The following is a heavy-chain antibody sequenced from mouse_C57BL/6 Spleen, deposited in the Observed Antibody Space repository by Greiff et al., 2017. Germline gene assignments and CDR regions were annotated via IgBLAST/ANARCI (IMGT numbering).Heavy chain of an antibody. D-gene: IGHD1-1*01. Sequence: VKLMESGPELVKPGASVKISCKASGYAFSSSWMNWVKQRPGKGLEWIGRIYPGDGDTNYNGKFKGKATLTADKSSSTAYMQLSSLTSEDSAVYFCARTLYYGSSYGYFDVWGTGTTVTVSS. V-gene: IGHV1-82*01. CDR3: ARTLYYGSSYGYFDV. J-gene: IGHJ1*03. CDR1: GYAFSSSW. CDR2: IYPGDGDT.